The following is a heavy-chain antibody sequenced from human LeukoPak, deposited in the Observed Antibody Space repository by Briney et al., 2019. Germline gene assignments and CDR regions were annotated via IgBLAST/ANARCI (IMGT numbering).Heavy chain of an antibody. CDR1: GFTFSSYA. V-gene: IGHV3-64D*06. CDR2: ISSNGGST. CDR3: VNGYCSSTSCYAVMDY. J-gene: IGHJ4*02. Sequence: PGGSLRLSCSASGFTFSSYAMHWVRQAPGKGLEYVSAISSNGGSTYYADSVKGRFTISRDNSKNTLYLQMSSLRAKDTAVYYCVNGYCSSTSCYAVMDYWGQGTLVTVSS. D-gene: IGHD2-2*01.